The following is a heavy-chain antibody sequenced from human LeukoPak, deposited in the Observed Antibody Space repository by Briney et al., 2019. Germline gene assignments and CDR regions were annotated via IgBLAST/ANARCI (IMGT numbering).Heavy chain of an antibody. D-gene: IGHD4-17*01. J-gene: IGHJ6*03. Sequence: ASVKVSCKASGYTFTDYYMPWVRQAPGQGVEWMGRINPNSGGTNSAHKFQSRVTMTRDTSLSTDYMELRSLRSYDTAVYYCARSYGDYGNYYNYMDDWGKGTTVTVSS. CDR1: GYTFTDYY. CDR2: INPNSGGT. V-gene: IGHV1-2*06. CDR3: ARSYGDYGNYYNYMDD.